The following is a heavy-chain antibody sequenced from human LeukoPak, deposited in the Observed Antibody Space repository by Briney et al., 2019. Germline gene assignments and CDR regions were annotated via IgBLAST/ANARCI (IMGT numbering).Heavy chain of an antibody. CDR2: INPSGGST. CDR3: ARVLWFGELPVDY. D-gene: IGHD3-10*01. J-gene: IGHJ4*02. V-gene: IGHV1-46*01. CDR1: GYTFTTYF. Sequence: ASVTVSFTASGYTFTTYFMHWVRQAPGQGLEWMGIINPSGGSTSYAQKFQGRVTMTRDTSTSTVYMELSSLRSEDTAVYYCARVLWFGELPVDYWGQGTLVTVSS.